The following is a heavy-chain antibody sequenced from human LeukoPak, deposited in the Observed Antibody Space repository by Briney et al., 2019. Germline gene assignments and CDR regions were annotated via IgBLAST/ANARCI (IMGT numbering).Heavy chain of an antibody. CDR3: ARDSFETDIDY. CDR1: GFLVCRNR. Sequence: PGGSLRLSCSAYGFLVCRNRMSWLRQAPGQGREGGVNIKEDGSEKCYVKSMKGRFAISRDNVKNSLYLQINSLRAEGTAVYYCARDSFETDIDYWGQGTLVTVSS. CDR2: IKEDGSEK. D-gene: IGHD1-14*01. J-gene: IGHJ4*02. V-gene: IGHV3-7*01.